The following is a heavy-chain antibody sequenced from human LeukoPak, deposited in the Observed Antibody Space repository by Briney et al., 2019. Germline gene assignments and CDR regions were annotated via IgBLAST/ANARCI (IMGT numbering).Heavy chain of an antibody. D-gene: IGHD1-26*01. CDR3: ARLYSGTYLGRYVDY. CDR1: GFTFSSYA. Sequence: PGGSLRLSCAASGFTFSSYAMSWVRQAPGKGLEWVSAISGSGGSTYYADSVKGRFTISRDNSKNSLYLQMNSLRAEDTAVYYCARLYSGTYLGRYVDYWGQGTLVTVSS. J-gene: IGHJ4*02. V-gene: IGHV3-23*01. CDR2: ISGSGGST.